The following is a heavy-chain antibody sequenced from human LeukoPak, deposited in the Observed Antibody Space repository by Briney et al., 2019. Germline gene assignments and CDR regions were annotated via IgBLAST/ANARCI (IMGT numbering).Heavy chain of an antibody. J-gene: IGHJ4*02. CDR2: IHYSGST. CDR3: ARLLTVMYFDY. CDR1: GGSISSYY. D-gene: IGHD4-17*01. V-gene: IGHV4-59*08. Sequence: KPSETLSLTCTVSGGSISSYYWSWIRQPPGKGLEWIGYIHYSGSTSYNTSLKSRVTISVDTSKNQFSLKLSSVTAADTAVYYCARLLTVMYFDYWGQGTLVTVSS.